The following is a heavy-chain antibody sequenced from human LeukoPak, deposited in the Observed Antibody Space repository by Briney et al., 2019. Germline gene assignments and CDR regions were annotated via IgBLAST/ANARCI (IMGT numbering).Heavy chain of an antibody. J-gene: IGHJ4*02. CDR3: ARGLRGSGSY. CDR1: GGSFSGYY. V-gene: IGHV4-34*01. Sequence: PSGTLSLTCAVYGGSFSGYYWSWIRQPPGKGLEWIGEINHSGSTNYNPSLKSRVTISVDTSKNQFSLKLSSVTAADTAVYYCARGLRGSGSYWSQGTLVTVSS. D-gene: IGHD3-10*01. CDR2: INHSGST.